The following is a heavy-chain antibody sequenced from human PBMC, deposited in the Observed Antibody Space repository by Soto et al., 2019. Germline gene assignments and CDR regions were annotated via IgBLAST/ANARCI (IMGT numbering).Heavy chain of an antibody. V-gene: IGHV4-31*03. CDR1: DGSISSGGYY. CDR2: IYYSGST. D-gene: IGHD6-13*01. J-gene: IGHJ6*02. CDR3: AGCIAAAGTFYGMDV. Sequence: QVQLQESGPGLVKPSQTLSLTCTVSDGSISSGGYYWSWIRQHPGKGLEWIGYIYYSGSTYYNPSLKSRVTISVDTSKNQFSLKLSSVTAADTAVYYCAGCIAAAGTFYGMDVWGQGTTVTVSS.